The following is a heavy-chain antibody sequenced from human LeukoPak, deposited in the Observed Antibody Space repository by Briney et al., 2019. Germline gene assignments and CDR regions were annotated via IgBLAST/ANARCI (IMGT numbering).Heavy chain of an antibody. CDR2: IGAYNGNT. V-gene: IGHV1-18*01. CDR1: GYTFTSYG. CDR3: ARGRHYYGSGIPSDY. Sequence: GASVKVSCKASGYTFTSYGINWGRQAPGQGLEWMGWIGAYNGNTNYAQKVQGRVTMTTDTSTSTAYMELRSLRSDDTAVYYCARGRHYYGSGIPSDYWGQGTLVTVSS. J-gene: IGHJ4*02. D-gene: IGHD3-10*01.